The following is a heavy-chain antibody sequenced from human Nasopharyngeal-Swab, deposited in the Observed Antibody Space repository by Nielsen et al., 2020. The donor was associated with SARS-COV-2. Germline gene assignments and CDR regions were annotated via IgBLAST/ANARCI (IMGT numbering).Heavy chain of an antibody. J-gene: IGHJ4*02. CDR3: ARAPHTIFGVVTTFDY. D-gene: IGHD3-3*01. Sequence: SETLSLTCTVSGGSISSGGYYWSWIRQHPGKGLEWIGYIYYSGSTYYNPSLKSRVTISVDTSKNKFSLKLSSVTAADTAVYYCARAPHTIFGVVTTFDYWGQGTLVTVSS. CDR2: IYYSGST. V-gene: IGHV4-31*03. CDR1: GGSISSGGYY.